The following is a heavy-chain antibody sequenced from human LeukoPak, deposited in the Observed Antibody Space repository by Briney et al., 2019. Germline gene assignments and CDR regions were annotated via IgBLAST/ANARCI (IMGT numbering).Heavy chain of an antibody. CDR1: GFTVSSNY. CDR2: IYSGGST. J-gene: IGHJ4*02. CDR3: ASPLPRLWWRLLFWD. Sequence: PGGSLRLSCAASGFTVSSNYMSRVRQAPGKGLEWVSVIYSGGSTYYADSVKGRFTISRDNSKNTLYLQMNSLRAEDTAVYYCASPLPRLWWRLLFWDWGQGTLVTVSS. D-gene: IGHD2-21*02. V-gene: IGHV3-53*01.